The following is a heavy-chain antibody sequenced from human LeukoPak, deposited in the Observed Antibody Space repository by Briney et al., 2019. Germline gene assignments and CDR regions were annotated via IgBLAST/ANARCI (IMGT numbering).Heavy chain of an antibody. CDR1: GFTFTTYN. CDR3: ARGRQLWLADY. D-gene: IGHD5-18*01. J-gene: IGHJ4*02. Sequence: GGPLSLSCAASGFTFTTYNMNWVRQAPGKGLEWISYISPSSSTLYYADSVKGRFTVSRDNAKNSLYLQMNSLRAEDTAVYYFARGRQLWLADYWGQGTLVTVSS. CDR2: ISPSSSTL. V-gene: IGHV3-48*01.